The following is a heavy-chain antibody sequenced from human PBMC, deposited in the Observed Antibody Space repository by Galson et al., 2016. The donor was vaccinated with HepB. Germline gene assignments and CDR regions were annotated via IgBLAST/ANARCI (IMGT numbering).Heavy chain of an antibody. Sequence: SETLSLTCAVSGGPISSTHWWSWVRQPPGKGLEWIGEIYHSGSTNYNPSLKSRVTISVDKSKNQFSLKLSSVTAADTAVYYCAGAGCSGGSCYYNWFDPWGQGTLVTVSS. D-gene: IGHD2-15*01. CDR2: IYHSGST. CDR1: GGPISSTHW. CDR3: AGAGCSGGSCYYNWFDP. J-gene: IGHJ5*02. V-gene: IGHV4-4*02.